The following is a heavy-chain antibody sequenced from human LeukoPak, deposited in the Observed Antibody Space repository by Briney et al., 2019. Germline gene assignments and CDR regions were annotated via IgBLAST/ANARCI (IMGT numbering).Heavy chain of an antibody. CDR1: GFSFSTYG. J-gene: IGHJ5*02. D-gene: IGHD3-10*01. CDR2: IWYDGSHQ. Sequence: PGGSLRLSCAAYGFSFSTYGMHWVRQAPGKGLEWVAVIWYDGSHQYYADSVKGRFTISRDMSNNTPYLQMNSLRVDDTALYYCARDLGLRYGSGTYRFDPWGQGTLVIVSS. CDR3: ARDLGLRYGSGTYRFDP. V-gene: IGHV3-33*01.